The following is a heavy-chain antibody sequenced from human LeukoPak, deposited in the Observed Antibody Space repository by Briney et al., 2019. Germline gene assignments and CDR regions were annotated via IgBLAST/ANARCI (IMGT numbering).Heavy chain of an antibody. D-gene: IGHD6-13*01. CDR1: GGTFSSYA. Sequence: SVKVSCKASGGTFSSYAISWVRQAPGQGLEWMGRIIPIFGTANYAQKFQGRVTITTDESTSTAYMELSSLRSEDTAVYYCARGDSSSWYGDHWFDPWGQGTLVTVSS. CDR2: IIPIFGTA. CDR3: ARGDSSSWYGDHWFDP. V-gene: IGHV1-69*05. J-gene: IGHJ5*02.